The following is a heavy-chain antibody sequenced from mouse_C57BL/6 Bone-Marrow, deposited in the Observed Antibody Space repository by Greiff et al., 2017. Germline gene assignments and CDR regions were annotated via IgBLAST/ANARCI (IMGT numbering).Heavy chain of an antibody. CDR2: ISSGGSYT. CDR1: GFTFSSYG. J-gene: IGHJ4*01. CDR3: ARQKGAMDY. V-gene: IGHV5-6*01. Sequence: EVKLVESGGDLVKPGGSLKLSCAASGFTFSSYGMSWVRQTPDKRLEWVATISSGGSYTYYPDSVKGRFTISRDNAKNTLYLQMSSLKSEDTAMYYCARQKGAMDYWSQGTSVTVSS.